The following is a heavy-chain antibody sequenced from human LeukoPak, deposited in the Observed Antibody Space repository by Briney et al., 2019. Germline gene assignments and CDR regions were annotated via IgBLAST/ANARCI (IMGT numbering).Heavy chain of an antibody. CDR2: ISGSGGST. D-gene: IGHD3-9*01. V-gene: IGHV3-23*01. J-gene: IGHJ4*02. Sequence: PGGSLRLSCAASGFTFSSYAMSWVRQAPGKGLEWVSAISGSGGSTYYAGSVKGRFTISRDNSKNTLYLQMNSLRAEDTAVYYCAKDAYDILTVPAYFDYWGQGTLATVSS. CDR3: AKDAYDILTVPAYFDY. CDR1: GFTFSSYA.